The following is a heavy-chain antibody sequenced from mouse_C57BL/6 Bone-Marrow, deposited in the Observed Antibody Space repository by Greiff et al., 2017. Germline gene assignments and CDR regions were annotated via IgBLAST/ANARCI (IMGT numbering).Heavy chain of an antibody. CDR3: ARLGYYGSSYFDY. CDR1: GFTFSSYG. D-gene: IGHD1-1*01. Sequence: EVQGVESGGDLVKPGGSLKLSCAASGFTFSSYGMSWVRQTPDKRLEWVATISSGGSYTYYPDSVKGRFTISRDNAKKTLYLQMSSLKSEDTAMYYCARLGYYGSSYFDYWGQGTTLTVSS. J-gene: IGHJ2*01. V-gene: IGHV5-6*01. CDR2: ISSGGSYT.